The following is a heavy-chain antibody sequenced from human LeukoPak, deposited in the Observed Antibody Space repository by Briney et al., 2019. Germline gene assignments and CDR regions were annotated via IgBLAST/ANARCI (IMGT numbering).Heavy chain of an antibody. Sequence: ASVKVSCKASGYTFTSCDINWVRQAPGQGLQWMGWMNPNSGDTGYAQNFQGRISITRNTSISTAYMELSGLRSEDTAVYYCARDMRGAAAADDAFDIWGQGTMVTVPS. D-gene: IGHD6-13*01. V-gene: IGHV1-8*02. CDR1: GYTFTSCD. J-gene: IGHJ3*02. CDR3: ARDMRGAAAADDAFDI. CDR2: MNPNSGDT.